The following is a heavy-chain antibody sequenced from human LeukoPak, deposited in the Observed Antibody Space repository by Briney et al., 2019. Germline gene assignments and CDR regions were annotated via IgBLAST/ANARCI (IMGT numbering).Heavy chain of an antibody. Sequence: PSETLSLTCTVSGGSISSSSYYWGWIRQPPGKGLEWIGYIYYSGSTNYNPSLKSRVTISVDTSKNQFSLKLSSVTAADTAVYYCARDRCSGGGCPHDAFDIWGQGTMVTVSS. D-gene: IGHD2-15*01. V-gene: IGHV4-61*01. CDR2: IYYSGST. CDR1: GGSISSSSYY. J-gene: IGHJ3*02. CDR3: ARDRCSGGGCPHDAFDI.